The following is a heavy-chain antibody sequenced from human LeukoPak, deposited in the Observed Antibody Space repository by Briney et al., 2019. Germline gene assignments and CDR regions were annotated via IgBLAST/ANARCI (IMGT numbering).Heavy chain of an antibody. D-gene: IGHD2-2*01. Sequence: GGSLRLSCAASGFXFSDYYISWIRQAPGKGLEWVSYISSSSSYTNYADSVKGRFTISRDNAKNSLYLQMNSLRAEDTAVYYCPRRYCSSTSCYPYGMDVWGQGTTVTVSS. J-gene: IGHJ6*02. CDR1: GFXFSDYY. CDR3: PRRYCSSTSCYPYGMDV. CDR2: ISSSSSYT. V-gene: IGHV3-11*03.